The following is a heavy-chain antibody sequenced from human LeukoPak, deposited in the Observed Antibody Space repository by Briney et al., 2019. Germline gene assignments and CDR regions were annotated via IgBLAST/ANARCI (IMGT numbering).Heavy chain of an antibody. D-gene: IGHD3-22*01. J-gene: IGHJ4*02. V-gene: IGHV3-30*02. CDR3: AKDLDDSSGYFDY. Sequence: GGSLRLSCAASGFTFSSYGMHWVRQAPGKGLEWVAFIRYDGSNKYYADSVKGRFTISRDNSKNTLYLQMNSLSAEDTAVYYCAKDLDDSSGYFDYWGQGTLVTVSS. CDR1: GFTFSSYG. CDR2: IRYDGSNK.